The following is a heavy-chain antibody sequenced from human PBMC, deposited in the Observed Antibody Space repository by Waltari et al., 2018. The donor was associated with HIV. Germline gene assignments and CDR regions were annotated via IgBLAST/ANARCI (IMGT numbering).Heavy chain of an antibody. Sequence: QVQLVQSGAEVKKPGASVKVSCQAFGYIFISYSMHWARQAPGQRLEWMGIHNPRGGITTYAQKDKGRVTMARDTSTSTGYMELSSLRSEDTAVYYCARGVPGDTAMGKYYDYALDVWGQGTTVTVSS. D-gene: IGHD5-18*01. CDR1: GYIFISYS. V-gene: IGHV1-46*01. CDR3: ARGVPGDTAMGKYYDYALDV. CDR2: HNPRGGIT. J-gene: IGHJ6*02.